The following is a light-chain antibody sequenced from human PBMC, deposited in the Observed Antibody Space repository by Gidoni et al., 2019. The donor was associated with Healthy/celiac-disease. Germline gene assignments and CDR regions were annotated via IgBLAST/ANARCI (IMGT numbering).Light chain of an antibody. CDR3: QQYGSSPPVT. CDR1: QSVSSSY. J-gene: IGKJ4*01. V-gene: IGKV3-20*01. CDR2: GAS. Sequence: EIVFTQSPGTLSLSPGERATLSCRASQSVSSSYLAWYQQKPGQAPRLLIYGASSRATGIPVRFSGSGSGTDFTLTISRLEPEDFAVYYCQQYGSSPPVTFGGGTKVEIK.